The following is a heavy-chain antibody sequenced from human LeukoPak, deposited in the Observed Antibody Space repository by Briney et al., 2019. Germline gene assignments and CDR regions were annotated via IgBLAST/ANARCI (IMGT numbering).Heavy chain of an antibody. D-gene: IGHD2-15*01. Sequence: GGSLRLSCAASGFTFSSFAMDWVRQAPGKGLEWVAVISNDGNREDYADSVKGRFTISRDNAKNSLYLQMNSLRAEDTAVYYCASGVAGTGFDYWGQGTLVTVSS. J-gene: IGHJ4*02. V-gene: IGHV3-30*04. CDR2: ISNDGNRE. CDR1: GFTFSSFA. CDR3: ASGVAGTGFDY.